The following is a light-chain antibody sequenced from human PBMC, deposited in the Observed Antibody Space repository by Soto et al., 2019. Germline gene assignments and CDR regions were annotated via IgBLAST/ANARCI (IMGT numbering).Light chain of an antibody. J-gene: IGKJ1*01. CDR2: AAS. V-gene: IGKV1-12*02. Sequence: DIQVTQSPSSVSASVGDRVTITCRTDQGINSWLAWYQQRPGKAPELLIYAASNLQTGVPSRFSGSGSGTDFTLTISSLQPAEFATYYCQEAISIPWTFGNGTKVEIK. CDR3: QEAISIPWT. CDR1: QGINSW.